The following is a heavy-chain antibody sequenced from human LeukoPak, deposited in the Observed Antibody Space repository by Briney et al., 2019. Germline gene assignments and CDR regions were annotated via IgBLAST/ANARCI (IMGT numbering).Heavy chain of an antibody. CDR1: GGSVSNYY. J-gene: IGHJ4*02. CDR3: ARHFAYSSSSYFDY. V-gene: IGHV4-59*08. D-gene: IGHD6-6*01. CDR2: VYYTGST. Sequence: SETLSLTRSVSGGSVSNYYWSWIRQPPGKGLEWIGYVYYTGSTNYNPSLKSRVTMFEDKSKNQFSPRLYSVTVADTAVYYCARHFAYSSSSYFDYWGQGSLVTVSS.